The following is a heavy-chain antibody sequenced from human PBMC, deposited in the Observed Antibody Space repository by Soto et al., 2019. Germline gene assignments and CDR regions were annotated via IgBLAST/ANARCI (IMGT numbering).Heavy chain of an antibody. Sequence: QVQLVQSGAEVKKPGASVKVSCKVSGYTLTELSMHWVRQAPGKGLEWMGYFDPEDGETTYAQKFQGRVTMTKDTSTDTAYMELSSLRFEDTAVYYCATGFCGGECFRFDYWGQGTLVTVSS. CDR1: GYTLTELS. CDR2: FDPEDGET. J-gene: IGHJ4*02. V-gene: IGHV1-24*01. CDR3: ATGFCGGECFRFDY. D-gene: IGHD2-21*01.